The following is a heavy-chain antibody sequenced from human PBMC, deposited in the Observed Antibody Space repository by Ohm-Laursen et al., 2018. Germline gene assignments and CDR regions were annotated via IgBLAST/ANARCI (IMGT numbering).Heavy chain of an antibody. CDR1: GFTFSSYG. Sequence: SLRLSCAASGFTFSSYGMHWVRQAPGKGLEWVSSISAGRLIMYYSDSVTGRFTVSRDNARNLLSLHMNGLRADDTAVYYCTRDGGPDFGGYSDSWGQGTRVTVSS. J-gene: IGHJ4*02. CDR2: ISAGRLIM. D-gene: IGHD3-16*01. CDR3: TRDGGPDFGGYSDS. V-gene: IGHV3-48*04.